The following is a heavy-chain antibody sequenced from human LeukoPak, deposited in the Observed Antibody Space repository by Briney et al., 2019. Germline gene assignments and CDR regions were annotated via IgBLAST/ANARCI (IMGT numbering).Heavy chain of an antibody. Sequence: ASVKVSCKASGYTFTIYAMNWVRQAPGQGLEWMGWINTNTGNPTYAQGFTGRFVFSLDTSVSTAYLQISSLKAEDTAVYYCARVYEGGSSYYFDYWGQGTLVTVSS. V-gene: IGHV7-4-1*02. CDR3: ARVYEGGSSYYFDY. D-gene: IGHD1-26*01. J-gene: IGHJ4*02. CDR1: GYTFTIYA. CDR2: INTNTGNP.